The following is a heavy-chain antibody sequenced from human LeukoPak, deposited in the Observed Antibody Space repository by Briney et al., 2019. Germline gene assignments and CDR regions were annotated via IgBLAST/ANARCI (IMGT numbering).Heavy chain of an antibody. CDR2: IWYDGSNK. J-gene: IGHJ1*01. D-gene: IGHD6-19*01. CDR3: AREMEQWLVRRYFQH. CDR1: GFTFSSYG. Sequence: GGSLRLSCAASGFTFSSYGMHWVRQAPGRGLEWVAVIWYDGSNKYYADSVKGRFTISRDNSKNTLYLQMNSLRAEDTAVYYCAREMEQWLVRRYFQHWGQGTLVTVSS. V-gene: IGHV3-33*01.